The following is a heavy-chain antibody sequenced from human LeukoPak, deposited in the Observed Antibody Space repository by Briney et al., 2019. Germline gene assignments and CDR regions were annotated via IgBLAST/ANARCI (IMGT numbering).Heavy chain of an antibody. J-gene: IGHJ4*02. V-gene: IGHV5-51*01. CDR1: GYSFTNYW. D-gene: IGHD3-16*01. Sequence: GESLKISCKVSGYSFTNYWIGWVRQTPAKGLEWMGIIYPGDSETRYSPSFQGQVTFSADKSINTAYLQWSGLKASDTAMYYCARSDLPGLRLGFAGIDYWGQGTLVTVSS. CDR3: ARSDLPGLRLGFAGIDY. CDR2: IYPGDSET.